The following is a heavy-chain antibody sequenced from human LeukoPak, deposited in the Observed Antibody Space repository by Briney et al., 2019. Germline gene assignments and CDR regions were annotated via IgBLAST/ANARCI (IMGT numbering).Heavy chain of an antibody. CDR2: MYTSGST. J-gene: IGHJ5*02. Sequence: SETLSLTCTVSGGSISNYYWSWIRQPAGKGLEWIGRMYTSGSTNYNPSLKSQVTMSVDTSKNQFSLNLSSVTAADTAVYYCARGVDFWSGYQNWFDPWGQGTLVSVSS. CDR1: GGSISNYY. D-gene: IGHD3-3*01. CDR3: ARGVDFWSGYQNWFDP. V-gene: IGHV4-4*07.